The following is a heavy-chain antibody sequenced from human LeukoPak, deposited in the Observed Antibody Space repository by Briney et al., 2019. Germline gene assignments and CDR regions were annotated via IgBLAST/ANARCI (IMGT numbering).Heavy chain of an antibody. CDR2: IYYSGST. D-gene: IGHD1-26*01. CDR3: ARSGSSVSPGQY. J-gene: IGHJ4*02. CDR1: GGSISSSSYY. V-gene: IGHV4-39*01. Sequence: SETLSLTCTVSGGSISSSSYYWGWIRQPPGKGLEWVGSIYYSGSTYYSPSLKSRVTISVDTSKNQFSLKLSSVTAADTTVYYCARSGSSVSPGQYWGQGTLVTVSS.